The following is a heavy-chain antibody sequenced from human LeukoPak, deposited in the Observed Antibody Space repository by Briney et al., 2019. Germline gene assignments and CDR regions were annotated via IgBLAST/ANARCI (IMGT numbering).Heavy chain of an antibody. J-gene: IGHJ4*02. D-gene: IGHD3-3*01. CDR1: GDSISSGDFY. CDR3: ARHYYAVNY. Sequence: SETLSLTCTVSGDSISSGDFYWSWIRQPPGKGLEWIGYIYYSGSTSYNPSLKSRVAISVDTSKNQFPLKLSSVTAADTAVYYCARHYYAVNYWGQGTLVTVSS. V-gene: IGHV4-30-4*01. CDR2: IYYSGST.